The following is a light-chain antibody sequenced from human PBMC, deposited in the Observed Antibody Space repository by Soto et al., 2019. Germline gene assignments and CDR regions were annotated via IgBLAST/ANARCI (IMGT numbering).Light chain of an antibody. CDR1: QNIRSR. CDR3: QQYHSYWT. Sequence: DIQMTQSPSSLCASVGGRVTIACRASQNIRSRLAWFQQKPGKAPKLLIYDASSLESGVPQRFSGSGSGTEFTLTISSLQTDDFSTYYCQQYHSYWTFGQGTKVDIK. CDR2: DAS. J-gene: IGKJ1*01. V-gene: IGKV1-5*01.